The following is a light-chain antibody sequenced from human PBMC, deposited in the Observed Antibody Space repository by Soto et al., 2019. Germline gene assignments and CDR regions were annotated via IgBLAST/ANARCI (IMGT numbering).Light chain of an antibody. J-gene: IGLJ3*02. CDR1: SSNIGAGYD. Sequence: QSVLTQSPSVSGAPGQRVTISCTGSSSNIGAGYDVHWYQQLPGTAPKLLIYGNSNRPSGVPDRFSGSKSGTSASLAITGLQAEDEADYYCQSFDISLSGWVFAGGTKLTVL. CDR2: GNS. V-gene: IGLV1-40*01. CDR3: QSFDISLSGWV.